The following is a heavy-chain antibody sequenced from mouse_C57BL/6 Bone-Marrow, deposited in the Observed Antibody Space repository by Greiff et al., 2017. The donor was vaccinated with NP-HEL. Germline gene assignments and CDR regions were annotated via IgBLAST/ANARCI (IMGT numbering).Heavy chain of an antibody. D-gene: IGHD1-1*01. Sequence: QVQLQQSGAELVKPGASVKLSCKASGYNFTEYTIHWVKQRSGQGLEWIGWFYPGSGSIEYNEKFKDKATLPADKSSGTAYMELSRLTSDDSAVYFCARHEDYYGSSYWDFDVWGTGTTVTVSS. CDR1: GYNFTEYT. V-gene: IGHV1-62-2*01. CDR2: FYPGSGSI. J-gene: IGHJ1*03. CDR3: ARHEDYYGSSYWDFDV.